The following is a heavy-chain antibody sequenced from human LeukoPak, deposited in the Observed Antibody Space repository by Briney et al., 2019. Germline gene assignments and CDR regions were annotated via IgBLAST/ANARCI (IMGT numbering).Heavy chain of an antibody. CDR3: TRKVNGYDY. Sequence: GGSLRLSCAASGFTVSSNYMSWVRQAPGKGLEWVGFIRSKAYGGTTEYAASVKGRFTISRDDSKSIAYLQMNSLKTEDTAVYYCTRKVNGYDYWGQGTLVTVSS. CDR1: GFTVSSNY. V-gene: IGHV3-49*04. CDR2: IRSKAYGGTT. J-gene: IGHJ4*02. D-gene: IGHD1-1*01.